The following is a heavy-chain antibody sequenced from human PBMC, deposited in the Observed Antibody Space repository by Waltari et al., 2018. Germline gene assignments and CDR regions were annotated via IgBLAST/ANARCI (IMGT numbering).Heavy chain of an antibody. D-gene: IGHD1-26*01. V-gene: IGHV4-34*01. J-gene: IGHJ3*02. CDR2: INHSGST. Sequence: QVQLQQWGAGLLKPSETLSLTCAVYGGSFSGYYWSWIRQPPGKGLEWIGEINHSGSTNDNPSLKSRVTISVDTSKNQFSLKLSSVTAADTAVYYCARESEEVGATKGFTFDIWGQGTMVTVSS. CDR1: GGSFSGYY. CDR3: ARESEEVGATKGFTFDI.